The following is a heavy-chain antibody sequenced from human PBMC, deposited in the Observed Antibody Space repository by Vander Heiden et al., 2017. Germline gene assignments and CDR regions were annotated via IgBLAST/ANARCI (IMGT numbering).Heavy chain of an antibody. D-gene: IGHD3-16*01. V-gene: IGHV3-9*01. CDR3: AKDRLSIGWGGMDV. CDR2: ISWNSGSI. CDR1: GFTFDDYA. J-gene: IGHJ6*02. Sequence: DVQLVGSGGGLVQPGRSLRLACAASGFTFDDYAMHWVRQSPGKGLEWVSGISWNSGSIGYADSVKGRFTISRDNAKNSLYLQMNSLRAEDTALYYCAKDRLSIGWGGMDVWGQGTTVTVSS.